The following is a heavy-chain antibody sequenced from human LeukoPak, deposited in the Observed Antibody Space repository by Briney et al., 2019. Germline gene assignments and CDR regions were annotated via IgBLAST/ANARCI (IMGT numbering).Heavy chain of an antibody. CDR2: INHSGST. CDR1: GGSFSGYY. J-gene: IGHJ5*02. D-gene: IGHD6-13*01. V-gene: IGHV4-34*01. Sequence: SEALSLTCAVYGGSFSGYYWSWIRQPPGKGLEWIGEINHSGSTNYNPSLKSRVTISVDTSKNQFSLKLSSVTAADTAVYYCARGYSSSWYGGSWFDPWGQGTLVTVSS. CDR3: ARGYSSSWYGGSWFDP.